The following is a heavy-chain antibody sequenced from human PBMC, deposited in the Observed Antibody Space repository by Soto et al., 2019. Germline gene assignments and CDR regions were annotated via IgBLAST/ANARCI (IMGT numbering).Heavy chain of an antibody. CDR1: GYTFTSFG. J-gene: IGHJ6*02. V-gene: IGHV1-18*01. Sequence: QVQLVQSGGEVKKPGASVKVSCKATGYTFTSFGISWVRQAPGQGLEWTGWISAYNGNTNYAQKLQGRVTMTTDTSTSTAYMELRSLTSDDTAVYYCARDRSMYYGMDVWGQGTTVTVSS. D-gene: IGHD2-8*01. CDR2: ISAYNGNT. CDR3: ARDRSMYYGMDV.